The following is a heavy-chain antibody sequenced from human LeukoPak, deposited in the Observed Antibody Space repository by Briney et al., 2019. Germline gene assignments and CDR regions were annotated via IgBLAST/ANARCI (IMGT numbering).Heavy chain of an antibody. V-gene: IGHV3-66*02. D-gene: IGHD2-15*01. J-gene: IGHJ6*03. Sequence: GGSLRLSCAASGFTVSSNYMSWVRQAPGKGLEWVSVIYSGGSTYYADSVKGRFTISRDNSKNTLYLQMNSLRAEDTDVYYCARQYSSGYYYYYMDVWGKGTTVTVSS. CDR2: IYSGGST. CDR3: ARQYSSGYYYYYMDV. CDR1: GFTVSSNY.